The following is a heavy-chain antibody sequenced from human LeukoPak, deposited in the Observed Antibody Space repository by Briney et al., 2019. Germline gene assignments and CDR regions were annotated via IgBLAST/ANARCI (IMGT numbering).Heavy chain of an antibody. CDR3: ARDNPYYCDYFDY. D-gene: IGHD2/OR15-2a*01. CDR1: GYTFTSYG. J-gene: IGHJ4*02. Sequence: AALVKVSCKASGYTFTSYGISWVRQAPGEGLEWMGWISAYNGNTNYAQKLQGRVTMTTDTSTSTAYMELRSLRSDDTAVYYCARDNPYYCDYFDYWGQGTLVTVSS. V-gene: IGHV1-18*01. CDR2: ISAYNGNT.